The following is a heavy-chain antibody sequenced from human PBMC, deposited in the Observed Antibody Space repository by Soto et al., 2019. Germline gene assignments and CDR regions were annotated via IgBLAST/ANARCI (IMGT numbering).Heavy chain of an antibody. J-gene: IGHJ4*02. V-gene: IGHV3-15*07. Sequence: SLRLSCAASGVTFSNAWMNWVRQDPGKGLEWVGRIKSKTDGGTTDYAAPVKGRFTISRDDSKNTLYLQMNSLKTEDTAVYYCTTDPTRRSGWYFFDYWGQGTLVTVSS. CDR1: GVTFSNAW. CDR2: IKSKTDGGTT. CDR3: TTDPTRRSGWYFFDY. D-gene: IGHD6-19*01.